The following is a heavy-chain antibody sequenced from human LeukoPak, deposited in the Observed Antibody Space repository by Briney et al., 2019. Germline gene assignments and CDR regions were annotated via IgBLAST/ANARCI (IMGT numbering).Heavy chain of an antibody. CDR1: GDSISGYY. J-gene: IGHJ4*02. D-gene: IGHD2-2*01. Sequence: PSETLSLTCTVSGDSISGYYWNWIRQPAGKGLEWIGRIYTSGSTNYDPSLKSRVTISVGKSKNQFSLKLSSVTAADTAVYYCARGLYCSSTSCYLDYWGQGTLVTVSS. CDR2: IYTSGST. V-gene: IGHV4-4*07. CDR3: ARGLYCSSTSCYLDY.